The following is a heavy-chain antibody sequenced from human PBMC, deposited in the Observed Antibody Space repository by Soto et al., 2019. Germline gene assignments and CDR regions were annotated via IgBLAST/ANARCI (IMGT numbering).Heavy chain of an antibody. V-gene: IGHV4-4*02. J-gene: IGHJ6*02. CDR1: GGSISSSNW. CDR3: ARRFGELLYYYYYGMDV. CDR2: IYHSGST. Sequence: SETLSLTCAVSGGSISSSNWWSWVRQPPGKGLEWIGEIYHSGSTNYNPSLKSRVTISVDKSKNQFSLKLSPVTAADTAVYYCARRFGELLYYYYYGMDVWGQGTTVTVSS. D-gene: IGHD3-10*01.